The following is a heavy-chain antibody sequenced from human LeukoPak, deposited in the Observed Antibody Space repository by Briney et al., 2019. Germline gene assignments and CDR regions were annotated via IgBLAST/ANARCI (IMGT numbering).Heavy chain of an antibody. V-gene: IGHV1-2*02. CDR1: RYTFTRYY. CDR3: ATVDTVATSN. J-gene: IGHJ4*02. D-gene: IGHD5-12*01. CDR2: ITPNSGGT. Sequence: ASVKLSCKAARYTFTRYYMHWLRQSPGQRLEWLGWITPNSGGTNYAQKFQGRVTMTRDTSISTAYMELSRLRSDDTAVYYCATVDTVATSNWGQGTLVTVSS.